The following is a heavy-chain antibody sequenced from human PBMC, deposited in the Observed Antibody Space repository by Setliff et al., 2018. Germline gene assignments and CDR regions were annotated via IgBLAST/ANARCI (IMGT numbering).Heavy chain of an antibody. J-gene: IGHJ6*02. CDR2: VTPTFGEP. D-gene: IGHD6-6*01. V-gene: IGHV1-69*13. CDR3: ARDLSGSSSVNYYGMDV. Sequence: GASVKVSCKASGGSFSTFAINWVRQAPGQGLEWMGGVTPTFGEPRYSQKFQGRVTLTADDSSSTAYMEVTSLRSEDTAVYFCARDLSGSSSVNYYGMDVWGQGTTVTVSS. CDR1: GGSFSTFA.